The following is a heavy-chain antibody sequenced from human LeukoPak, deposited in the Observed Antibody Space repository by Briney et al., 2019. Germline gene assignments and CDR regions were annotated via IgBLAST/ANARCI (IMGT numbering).Heavy chain of an antibody. CDR1: GYTFTSYG. CDR2: ISAYNGNT. V-gene: IGHV1-18*04. J-gene: IGHJ5*02. CDR3: ARWDSGWSQNWFDP. Sequence: ASVKVSCKASGYTFTSYGISWVRQAPGQGLEWMGWISAYNGNTNYAQKLQGRVTMTTDTSTSTAYMELRSLRSDDTAVYYCARWDSGWSQNWFDPWGQGTLVTVSP. D-gene: IGHD6-19*01.